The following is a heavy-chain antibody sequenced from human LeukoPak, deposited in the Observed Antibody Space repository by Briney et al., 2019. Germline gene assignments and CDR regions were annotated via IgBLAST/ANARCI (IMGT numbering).Heavy chain of an antibody. V-gene: IGHV3-33*01. D-gene: IGHD5-12*01. CDR2: IWYDGSNK. CDR3: AGTSPSMVANFDY. Sequence: PGRSLRLSCAASGYTFSSYGMHRVRQAPGKGLEWVAVIWYDGSNKYYADSVKGRFTISRDNSKNTLYLQMNSLRAEDTAVYYCAGTSPSMVANFDYWGQGTLVTVSS. CDR1: GYTFSSYG. J-gene: IGHJ4*02.